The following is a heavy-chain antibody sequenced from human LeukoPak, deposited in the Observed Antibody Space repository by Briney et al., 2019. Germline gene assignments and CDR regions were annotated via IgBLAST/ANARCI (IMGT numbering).Heavy chain of an antibody. V-gene: IGHV3-48*02. Sequence: GGSLRLSCAAPGFNFNTYAMNWVRQAPGKGLEGISYINSSSSTIYYADSVKGRFSISRDNAKNSVYLEMNSPGDEDTAVYSCTRVGGYQLPKFDYWGRGTLVTVSS. J-gene: IGHJ4*02. CDR2: INSSSSTI. CDR3: TRVGGYQLPKFDY. CDR1: GFNFNTYA. D-gene: IGHD2-2*01.